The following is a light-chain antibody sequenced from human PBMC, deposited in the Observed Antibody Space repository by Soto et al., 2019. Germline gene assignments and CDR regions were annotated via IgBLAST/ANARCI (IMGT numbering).Light chain of an antibody. V-gene: IGKV3-11*01. CDR1: QVLSAS. Sequence: EILLQQSPPTLPLSPGERPTLSSRPGQVLSASLAWNQQKPGQPPRLLMYDASNRATGIPARFSGSGSGTDFTLTISSLEPEDFAVYYCQQRSNWPSTFGGGTKVEIK. CDR2: DAS. J-gene: IGKJ4*01. CDR3: QQRSNWPST.